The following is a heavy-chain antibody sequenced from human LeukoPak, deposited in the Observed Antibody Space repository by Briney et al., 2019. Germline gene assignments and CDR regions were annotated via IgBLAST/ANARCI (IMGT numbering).Heavy chain of an antibody. Sequence: PSETLSLTCTVSGGSISSYYWSWIRQPAGKGLEWIGRIYTSGSTNYNPSLKSRVTMSVDTSKNQFSLKLGSVTAADTAVYYCARGGYYGSGNDFRFDPWGQGTLVTVSS. J-gene: IGHJ5*02. CDR2: IYTSGST. CDR1: GGSISSYY. V-gene: IGHV4-4*07. CDR3: ARGGYYGSGNDFRFDP. D-gene: IGHD3-10*01.